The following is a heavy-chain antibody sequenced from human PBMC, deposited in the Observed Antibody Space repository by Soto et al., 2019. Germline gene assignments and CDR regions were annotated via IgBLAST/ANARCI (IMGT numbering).Heavy chain of an antibody. V-gene: IGHV3-30*18. CDR3: AKLPVVAATMDYFDY. D-gene: IGHD2-15*01. Sequence: QVQLVESGGGVVQPGRSLRLSCAASGFTFSSYGMHWVRQAPGKGLEWVAVISYDGSNKYYADSVKGRFTISRDNSKNTLYLQMNSLRAEDTAVYYCAKLPVVAATMDYFDYWGQGTLVTVSS. CDR2: ISYDGSNK. CDR1: GFTFSSYG. J-gene: IGHJ4*02.